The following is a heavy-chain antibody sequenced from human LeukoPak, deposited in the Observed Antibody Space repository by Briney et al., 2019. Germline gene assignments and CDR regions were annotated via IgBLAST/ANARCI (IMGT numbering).Heavy chain of an antibody. V-gene: IGHV1-2*02. Sequence: ASVKLSCKSAGYSFTDYYINWLRQAPGHGLEWMGWINPGTADTNYAQQFQGRVTMTLDTPITTTYMELTRMIPGDAAVYYCTREHVVYSTGRYLGDYWGQGTLVTVSS. J-gene: IGHJ4*02. D-gene: IGHD6-19*01. CDR2: INPGTADT. CDR1: GYSFTDYY. CDR3: TREHVVYSTGRYLGDY.